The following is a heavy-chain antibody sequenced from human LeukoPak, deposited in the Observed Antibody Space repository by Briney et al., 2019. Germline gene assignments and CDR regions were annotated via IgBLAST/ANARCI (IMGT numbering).Heavy chain of an antibody. CDR3: ARAHYGALDY. Sequence: PSETLSLTCTVSGGSISSYYWSWIRQPPGKGLEWIGYIYYSGSTNYNPSLKSRVTISVDTSKNQFSLKLSSVTAADTAVYYCARAHYGALDYWGQGTLVTVSS. CDR2: IYYSGST. J-gene: IGHJ4*02. V-gene: IGHV4-59*01. CDR1: GGSISSYY. D-gene: IGHD4-17*01.